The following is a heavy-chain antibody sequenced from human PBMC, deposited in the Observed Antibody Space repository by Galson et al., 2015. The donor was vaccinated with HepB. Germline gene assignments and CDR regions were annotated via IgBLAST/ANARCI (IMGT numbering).Heavy chain of an antibody. CDR3: ARIGDGYDHMGVYFNNGMDV. CDR2: ISSDGTTK. D-gene: IGHD5-12*01. Sequence: SLRLSCAASGFTFSNYGFHCIRQPPGKGLEWVAVISSDGTTKNYADSVKGRFTISRDNSESTLSLEMNSLRSDDRAVYYCARIGDGYDHMGVYFNNGMDVWGQGTTVTVAS. V-gene: IGHV3-30*04. CDR1: GFTFSNYG. J-gene: IGHJ6*02.